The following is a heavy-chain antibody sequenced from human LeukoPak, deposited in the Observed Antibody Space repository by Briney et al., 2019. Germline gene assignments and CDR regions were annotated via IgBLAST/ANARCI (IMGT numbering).Heavy chain of an antibody. J-gene: IGHJ4*02. V-gene: IGHV3-30*03. CDR2: ISYDGSNK. CDR1: GFTFRSYG. CDR3: ARDRSGQLWFDY. D-gene: IGHD5-18*01. Sequence: GGSLGLSCAASGFTFRSYGMNWVRQAPGKGLEWVAVISYDGSNKYYADSVKGRFTISRDNSKNTLYLQMNSLRAEDTAVYYCARDRSGQLWFDYWGQGTLVTVSS.